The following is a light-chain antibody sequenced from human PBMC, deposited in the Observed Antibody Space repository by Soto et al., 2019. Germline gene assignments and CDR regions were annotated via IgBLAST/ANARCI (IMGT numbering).Light chain of an antibody. CDR2: GNN. J-gene: IGLJ1*01. Sequence: QSALTQPPSVSGAPGQRVTLSCTGSSSNIGAGHDVHWYQQLPGSAPRLLMYGNNNRPSGVPDRISGSKSGTSASLAITGLQAEDEADYYCQSYDFSLSGYVFGTGTKVTVL. V-gene: IGLV1-40*01. CDR1: SSNIGAGHD. CDR3: QSYDFSLSGYV.